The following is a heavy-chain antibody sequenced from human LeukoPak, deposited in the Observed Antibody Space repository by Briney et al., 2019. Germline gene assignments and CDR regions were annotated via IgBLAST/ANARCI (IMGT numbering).Heavy chain of an antibody. J-gene: IGHJ3*02. CDR3: ARDNGVLNAFDI. V-gene: IGHV3-21*01. D-gene: IGHD2-8*01. Sequence: NPGGSLRVSCAASGFTFSDYSMKWVRQAPGKGLEWVSSISSSSSYMKYAESVRGRFTISRDNAKNSLYLHMSSLRAEDTAVYYCARDNGVLNAFDIWGQGTMVTVSS. CDR2: ISSSSSYM. CDR1: GFTFSDYS.